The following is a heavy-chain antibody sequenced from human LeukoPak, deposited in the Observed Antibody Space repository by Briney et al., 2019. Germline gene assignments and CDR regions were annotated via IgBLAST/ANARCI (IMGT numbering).Heavy chain of an antibody. CDR2: ISASRNT. D-gene: IGHD2-21*02. Sequence: SETLSLTCTASGGSISNYYWSWIRQPAGKGLEWIGRISASRNTNYNPSLKSRVTMSVDTSMNLFALKLSSVTAADTAVYYCARQGVATAIDYWGQGTLVTVSS. J-gene: IGHJ4*02. V-gene: IGHV4-4*07. CDR1: GGSISNYY. CDR3: ARQGVATAIDY.